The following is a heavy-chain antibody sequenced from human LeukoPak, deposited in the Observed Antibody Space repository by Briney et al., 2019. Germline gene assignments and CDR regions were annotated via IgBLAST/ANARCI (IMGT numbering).Heavy chain of an antibody. V-gene: IGHV3-64D*06. CDR1: GFTFSSYA. CDR2: ISSNGGST. J-gene: IGHJ6*04. D-gene: IGHD4-17*01. Sequence: GGSLRLSCSASGFTFSSYAMHWVRQAPGKGLEYVSAISSNGGSTYYADSVKGRFTISRDNSKNTLYLQMSSLRAEDTAVYYCVKPDYGDNAFYYYYGMDVWGKGTTVTVSS. CDR3: VKPDYGDNAFYYYYGMDV.